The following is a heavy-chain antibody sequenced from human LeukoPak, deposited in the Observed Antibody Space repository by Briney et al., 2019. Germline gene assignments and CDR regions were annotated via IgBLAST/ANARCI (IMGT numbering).Heavy chain of an antibody. D-gene: IGHD2-15*01. V-gene: IGHV1-18*01. Sequence: ASVTVSCKASGYTFTSYGISWVRQAPGQGLEWMGWISAYNGNTNYAQKLQGRVTITTDTSTSTAYMELRSLRSDATVVYYCARNGPYCSGGSCYSDYWGQGTLVTVSS. J-gene: IGHJ4*02. CDR1: GYTFTSYG. CDR3: ARNGPYCSGGSCYSDY. CDR2: ISAYNGNT.